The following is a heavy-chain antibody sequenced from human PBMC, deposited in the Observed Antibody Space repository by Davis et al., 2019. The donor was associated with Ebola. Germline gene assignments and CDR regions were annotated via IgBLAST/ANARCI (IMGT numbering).Heavy chain of an antibody. J-gene: IGHJ4*02. V-gene: IGHV1-24*01. Sequence: ASVKVSCKVSRYSFTAVSMHWVRQAPGKGLEWMGGFDPKTDEPINALKFQGRVKMAEDTSTDTAHMELSSLTSEDTAVYYCATVTGASFYEFDYWGQGTQVIVSA. CDR3: ATVTGASFYEFDY. CDR1: RYSFTAVS. CDR2: FDPKTDEP. D-gene: IGHD3-10*01.